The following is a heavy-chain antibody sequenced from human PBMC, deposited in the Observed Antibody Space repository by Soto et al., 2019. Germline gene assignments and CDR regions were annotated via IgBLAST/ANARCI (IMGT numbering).Heavy chain of an antibody. D-gene: IGHD3-22*01. Sequence: SVKVSCKASGGTFSSYAISWVRQAPGQGLEWMGGIIPIFGTANYAQKFQGRVTITADESTSTAYMELGSLRSEDTAVYYCASNLYYYDSSGPDWSNAFDIWGQGTMVTVSS. CDR3: ASNLYYYDSSGPDWSNAFDI. CDR1: GGTFSSYA. V-gene: IGHV1-69*13. CDR2: IIPIFGTA. J-gene: IGHJ3*02.